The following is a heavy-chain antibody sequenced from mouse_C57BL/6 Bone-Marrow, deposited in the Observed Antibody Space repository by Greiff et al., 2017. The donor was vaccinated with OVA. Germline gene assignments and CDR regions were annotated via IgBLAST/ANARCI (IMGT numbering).Heavy chain of an antibody. Sequence: QVQLQQPGAELVRPGTSVKLSYKASGYTFTSYWMHWVKQRPGQGLEWIGVIDPSDSYTNYNQKFKGKATLTVDTSSSTAYMQLSSLTSEDSAVYYCARTGAMDYWGQGTSVTVSS. CDR3: ARTGAMDY. CDR2: IDPSDSYT. CDR1: GYTFTSYW. J-gene: IGHJ4*01. V-gene: IGHV1-59*01.